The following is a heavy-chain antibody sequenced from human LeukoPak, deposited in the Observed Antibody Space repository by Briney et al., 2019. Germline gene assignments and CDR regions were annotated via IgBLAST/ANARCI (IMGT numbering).Heavy chain of an antibody. CDR1: GGSLSSSSYY. Sequence: SETLSLTCTVSGGSLSSSSYYWGWIRQPPGKGLEWIGSIYYSGSTCYNPSLKSRVTISVDTSKNQFSLKLSSVTAADTAVYYCARDSGYSSGHSWFDPWGQGTLVTVSS. J-gene: IGHJ5*02. V-gene: IGHV4-39*07. D-gene: IGHD6-19*01. CDR2: IYYSGST. CDR3: ARDSGYSSGHSWFDP.